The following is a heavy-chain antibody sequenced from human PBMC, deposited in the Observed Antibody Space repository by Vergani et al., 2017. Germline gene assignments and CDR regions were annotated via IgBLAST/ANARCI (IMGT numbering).Heavy chain of an antibody. Sequence: QVQLVESGGGLVKPGGSLRLSCAASGFTFSDYYMSWIRKAPGTGLEWVSSISSSSSYTNYEDSSKGRFTISRDNAKNSLYLQMNSLRAEDTAVYYCARVLLWFGEGGDAFDIWGQGTMVTVSS. CDR2: ISSSSSYT. CDR1: GFTFSDYY. CDR3: ARVLLWFGEGGDAFDI. J-gene: IGHJ3*02. V-gene: IGHV3-11*06. D-gene: IGHD3-10*01.